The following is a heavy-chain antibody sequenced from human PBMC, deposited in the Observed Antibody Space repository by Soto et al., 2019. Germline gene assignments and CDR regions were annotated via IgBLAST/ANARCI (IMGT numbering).Heavy chain of an antibody. V-gene: IGHV4-34*01. CDR1: GGSFSGYY. CDR3: ARERSKYSSSFFKRNWFDP. CDR2: INHSGST. J-gene: IGHJ5*02. D-gene: IGHD6-6*01. Sequence: ASETLSLTCAVYGGSFSGYYWSWIRQPPGKGLEWIGEINHSGSTNYNPSLKSRVTISVDTSKNQFSLKLSSVTAADTAVYYCARERSKYSSSFFKRNWFDPWGQGTLVTVSS.